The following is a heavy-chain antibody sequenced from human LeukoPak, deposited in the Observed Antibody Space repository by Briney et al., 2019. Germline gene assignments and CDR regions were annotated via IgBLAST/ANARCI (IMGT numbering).Heavy chain of an antibody. CDR3: ARVISSSWYTDYWYFDL. V-gene: IGHV1-18*01. Sequence: ASVKVSCKASGCTFTSYGISWVRQAPGQGLEWMGWISAYNGNTNYAQKLQGRVTMTTDTSTSTAYMELRSLRSDDTAVYYCARVISSSWYTDYWYFDLWGRGTLVTVSS. CDR2: ISAYNGNT. D-gene: IGHD6-13*01. J-gene: IGHJ2*01. CDR1: GCTFTSYG.